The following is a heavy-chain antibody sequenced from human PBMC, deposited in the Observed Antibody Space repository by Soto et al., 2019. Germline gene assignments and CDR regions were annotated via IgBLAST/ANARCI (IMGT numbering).Heavy chain of an antibody. J-gene: IGHJ4*02. Sequence: ASVKVSCKASGYTFTSYGISWVRQAPGQGLEWMGWISAYNGNTNYAQKLQGRVTMTTDTSTSTAYMELRSLRSDDTAVYYCARDLIEAAMVPAATPFDYWGQGTLVTVSS. CDR1: GYTFTSYG. CDR3: ARDLIEAAMVPAATPFDY. D-gene: IGHD2-2*01. CDR2: ISAYNGNT. V-gene: IGHV1-18*01.